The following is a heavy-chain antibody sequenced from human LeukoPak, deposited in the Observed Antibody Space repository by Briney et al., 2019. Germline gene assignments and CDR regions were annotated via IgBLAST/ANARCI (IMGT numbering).Heavy chain of an antibody. CDR1: GFTFSDYY. CDR2: ISTRSNTI. Sequence: PGGSLRLSCAASGFTFSDYYMSWIRQAPGKGLEWVSYISTRSNTIYYADSVKGRFTISRDNANNSLYLQTNSLRAEDTAVYYCARDSGSYSYWGQGTLVTVSS. CDR3: ARDSGSYSY. J-gene: IGHJ4*02. V-gene: IGHV3-11*04. D-gene: IGHD1-26*01.